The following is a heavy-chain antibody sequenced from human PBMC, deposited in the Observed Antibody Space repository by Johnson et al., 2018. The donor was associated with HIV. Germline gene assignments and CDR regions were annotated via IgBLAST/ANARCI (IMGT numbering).Heavy chain of an antibody. Sequence: VLLVESGGSVVRPGGSLRLSCAASGFTFEDYAMHWVRQAPGKGLEWVSGINWNSDSIEYADSVKGRFTVSRDNAKNSLYLQMNSLRAEDTALYYCAKDLVVINVRYAFHIWGQGTMVTVSS. J-gene: IGHJ3*02. CDR3: AKDLVVINVRYAFHI. V-gene: IGHV3-9*01. D-gene: IGHD3-22*01. CDR1: GFTFEDYA. CDR2: INWNSDSI.